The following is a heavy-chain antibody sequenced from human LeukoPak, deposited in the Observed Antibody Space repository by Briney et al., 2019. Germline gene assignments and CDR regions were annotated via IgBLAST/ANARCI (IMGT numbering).Heavy chain of an antibody. D-gene: IGHD2-21*02. CDR2: INHSGST. V-gene: IGHV4-34*01. CDR3: ARASLYCGGNCYSSSY. J-gene: IGHJ4*02. Sequence: PSETLSLTCAVYGGSFSGYYWSWIRQPPGKGLEWLGEINHSGSTNYNPSLKSRVTISVDTSKNQSSLKLSSVTAADTAVYYCARASLYCGGNCYSSSYWGQGTLVTVSS. CDR1: GGSFSGYY.